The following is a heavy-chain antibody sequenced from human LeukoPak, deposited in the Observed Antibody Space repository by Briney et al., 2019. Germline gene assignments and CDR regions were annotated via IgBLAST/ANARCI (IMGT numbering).Heavy chain of an antibody. D-gene: IGHD3-22*01. Sequence: SVKVSCKASGGTFSSYAISWVRQAPGQGLEWMGRIIPILGIANYAQKFQGRVTITADKSTSTAYMELSSLRSEDTVVYYCARDRGYYDSSGYFGYYYYYGMDVWGQGTTVTVSS. CDR3: ARDRGYYDSSGYFGYYYYYGMDV. CDR2: IIPILGIA. J-gene: IGHJ6*02. CDR1: GGTFSSYA. V-gene: IGHV1-69*04.